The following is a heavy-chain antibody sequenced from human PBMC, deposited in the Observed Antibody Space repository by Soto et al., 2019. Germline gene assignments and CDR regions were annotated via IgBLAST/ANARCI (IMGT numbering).Heavy chain of an antibody. J-gene: IGHJ3*01. Sequence: SETLSLTCTVSGGSISSYYWSWIRQPPRKGLEWIGYIYYSGSTNYNPSLKSRVSISVDTSKNQFSLRLSSVTAADTAVYYCARPLRLGEFDAFDVWGQGTMVTVSS. CDR3: ARPLRLGEFDAFDV. D-gene: IGHD3-16*01. V-gene: IGHV4-59*01. CDR2: IYYSGST. CDR1: GGSISSYY.